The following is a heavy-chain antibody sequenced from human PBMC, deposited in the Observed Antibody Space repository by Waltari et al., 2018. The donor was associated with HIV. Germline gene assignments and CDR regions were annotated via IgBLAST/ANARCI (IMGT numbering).Heavy chain of an antibody. V-gene: IGHV3-30*18. CDR2: ISYDGSNK. CDR1: GFTFSSSG. Sequence: QVQLVESGEGVVQPGRSLRLSCAASGFTFSSSGMHWVGQAPSKGLEWVAVISYDGSNKYYADSVKGRFTISRDNSKNTLYLQMNSLRAEDTAVYYCAKAGLRYCSGGSCYYFDYWGQGALVTVSS. D-gene: IGHD2-15*01. CDR3: AKAGLRYCSGGSCYYFDY. J-gene: IGHJ4*02.